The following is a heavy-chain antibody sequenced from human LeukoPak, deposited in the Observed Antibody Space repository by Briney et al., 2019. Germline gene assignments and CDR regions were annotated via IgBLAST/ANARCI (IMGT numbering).Heavy chain of an antibody. Sequence: GGSLRLSCAASGFTFSSYAMHWVRQAPGKGLEWVAVISYDGSNKYYADSVKGRFTISRDNSKNTLYLKMNSLRVEDTAVYYCARETYYYDSSGSTPGWTFDPWGQGTLVTVSS. J-gene: IGHJ5*02. D-gene: IGHD3-22*01. CDR3: ARETYYYDSSGSTPGWTFDP. CDR2: ISYDGSNK. V-gene: IGHV3-30*04. CDR1: GFTFSSYA.